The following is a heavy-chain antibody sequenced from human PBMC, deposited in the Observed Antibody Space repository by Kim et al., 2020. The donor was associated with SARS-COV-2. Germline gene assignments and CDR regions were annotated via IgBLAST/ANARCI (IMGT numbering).Heavy chain of an antibody. D-gene: IGHD3-22*01. CDR2: IYYSGST. CDR1: GGSISSSSYY. CDR3: ARHVGITMIVVVREGAFDI. Sequence: SETLSLTCTVSGGSISSSSYYWGWIRQPPGKGLEWIGSIYYSGSTYYNPSLKSRVTISVDTSKNQFSLKLSSVTAADTAVYYCARHVGITMIVVVREGAFDIWGQGTMVTVSS. V-gene: IGHV4-39*01. J-gene: IGHJ3*02.